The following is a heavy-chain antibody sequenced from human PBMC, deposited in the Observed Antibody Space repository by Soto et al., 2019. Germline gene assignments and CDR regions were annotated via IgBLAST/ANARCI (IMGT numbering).Heavy chain of an antibody. CDR2: IDPSDSYT. V-gene: IGHV5-10-1*01. D-gene: IGHD3-10*01. CDR3: ARPSITMVRGVIIYYFDY. J-gene: IGHJ4*02. CDR1: GYSFIDYW. Sequence: PGESLKISCKCSGYSFIDYWISLVRQMPGKGLEWMGRIDPSDSYTNYSPSFQGHVTISADKSISTAYLQWSSLKASDTAMYYCARPSITMVRGVIIYYFDYWGQGTLVTVSS.